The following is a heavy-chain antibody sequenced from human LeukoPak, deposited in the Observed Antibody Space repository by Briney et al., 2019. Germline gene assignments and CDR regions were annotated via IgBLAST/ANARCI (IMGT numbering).Heavy chain of an antibody. CDR2: ISYDGTNK. Sequence: GGSLRLSCADSGFTFSNYPIHWVHQAPGKGLEGVAVISYDGTNKYYADSVKGRFTISRDNSKNTLYLQMNSLRAEDTAVYYCARDQGQFLVRGGSYGMDVWGQGTTVTVSS. CDR1: GFTFSNYP. J-gene: IGHJ6*02. V-gene: IGHV3-30-3*01. D-gene: IGHD3-3*01. CDR3: ARDQGQFLVRGGSYGMDV.